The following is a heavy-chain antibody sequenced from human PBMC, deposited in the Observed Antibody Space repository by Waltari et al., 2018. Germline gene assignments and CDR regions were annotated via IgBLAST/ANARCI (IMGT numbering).Heavy chain of an antibody. J-gene: IGHJ3*02. V-gene: IGHV4-38-2*01. CDR1: GYSISSGYS. Sequence: QVQLQESGPGLVKPSATLSLPCAVSGYSISSGYSWGWIRQPPGKGLEWIGSIYHSGSTYYNPSLKSRVTISVDTSKNQFSLKLSSVTAADTAVYYCARLLVYYDSSGYYWDAFDIWGQGTMVTVSS. CDR3: ARLLVYYDSSGYYWDAFDI. D-gene: IGHD3-22*01. CDR2: IYHSGST.